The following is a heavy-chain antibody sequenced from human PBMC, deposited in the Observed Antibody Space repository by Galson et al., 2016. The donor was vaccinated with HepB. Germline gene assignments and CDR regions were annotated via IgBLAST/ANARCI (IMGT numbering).Heavy chain of an antibody. V-gene: IGHV4-59*02. J-gene: IGHJ4*02. CDR3: AREGGGYYDSSGYYLGY. Sequence: ETLSLTCTVSGGSVSTYYWSWIRQPPGKGLEYIGYISYSGSTNYNPALKSRVTISVDTSKNQFSLKLNSVTAADTAVYYCAREGGGYYDSSGYYLGYWGQGTLVTVSS. D-gene: IGHD3-22*01. CDR2: ISYSGST. CDR1: GGSVSTYY.